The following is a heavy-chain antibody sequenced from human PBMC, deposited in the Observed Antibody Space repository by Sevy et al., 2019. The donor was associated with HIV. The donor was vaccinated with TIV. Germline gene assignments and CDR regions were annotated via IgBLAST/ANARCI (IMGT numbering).Heavy chain of an antibody. V-gene: IGHV4-59*01. CDR2: IYYSGST. J-gene: IGHJ4*02. Sequence: SDTLSLTCTVSGGSISSYYWSWIRQPPGKGLEWIGYIYYSGSTNYNPSLKSRVTISVDTSKNQFSLKLSSVTAADTAVYYCARDPATARQSYFDYWGQGTLVTVSS. CDR1: GGSISSYY. CDR3: ARDPATARQSYFDY. D-gene: IGHD2-21*02.